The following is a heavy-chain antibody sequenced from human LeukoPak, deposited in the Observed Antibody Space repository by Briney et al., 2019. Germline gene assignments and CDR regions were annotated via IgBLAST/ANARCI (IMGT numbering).Heavy chain of an antibody. V-gene: IGHV1-46*01. J-gene: IGHJ5*02. Sequence: GASVKVSCKVSGYTLTELSMHWVRQAPGQGLEWMGIINPSGGSTNYAQKFQGRVTMTRDMSTSTVYMELSSLRSEDTAVYYCAGGSGYAEWFDPWGQGTLVTVSS. CDR1: GYTLTELS. D-gene: IGHD3-10*01. CDR2: INPSGGST. CDR3: AGGSGYAEWFDP.